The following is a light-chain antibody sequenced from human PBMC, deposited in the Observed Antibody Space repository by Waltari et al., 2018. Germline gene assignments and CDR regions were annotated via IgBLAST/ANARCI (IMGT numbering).Light chain of an antibody. Sequence: QSVLTQPPSASETPGQRVTISCSGSIANLGRTYLYWYQQLPGTAPKLLIYRNNQRPSGVPDRFSGSKSGTSASLAISGLRSEDEGVYYCASWDESHYVFGSGTRVTVV. V-gene: IGLV1-47*01. CDR3: ASWDESHYV. CDR2: RNN. CDR1: IANLGRTY. J-gene: IGLJ1*01.